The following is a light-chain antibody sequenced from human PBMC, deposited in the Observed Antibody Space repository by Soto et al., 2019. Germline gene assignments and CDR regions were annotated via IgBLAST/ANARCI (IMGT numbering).Light chain of an antibody. Sequence: QSALTQPTSVSGSPGQSITISCTGNHNDIGTYDYVSWYQQHPGRAPRLLIHGVTTRPSGISGRFSASKSGLTASLTISGLQPEDEADYYCSSYAGSSNVFGTGTKAPS. V-gene: IGLV2-14*03. CDR2: GVT. CDR3: SSYAGSSNV. CDR1: HNDIGTYDY. J-gene: IGLJ1*01.